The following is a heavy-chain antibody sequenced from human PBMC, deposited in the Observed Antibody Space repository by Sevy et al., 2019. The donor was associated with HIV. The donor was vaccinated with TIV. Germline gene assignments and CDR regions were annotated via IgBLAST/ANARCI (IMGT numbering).Heavy chain of an antibody. CDR3: ARGKVLFDY. CDR2: SYYNGST. V-gene: IGHV4-59*01. CDR1: GGSFSSYY. D-gene: IGHD3-10*01. J-gene: IGHJ4*02. Sequence: SETLSLTCTVSGGSFSSYYWSWIRQPPGKGLEWIGYSYYNGSTNSNPSLRGRVTISAHKSKNQLSLKLKSATTADTAMYYCARGKVLFDYWSQGTLVTVSS.